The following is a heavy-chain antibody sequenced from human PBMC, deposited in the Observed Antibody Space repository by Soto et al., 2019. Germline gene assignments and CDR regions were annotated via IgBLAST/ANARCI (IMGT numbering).Heavy chain of an antibody. CDR3: ARHPGYYDILTGYTTYYFDS. Sequence: PSETLSLTCAVSGGSVSSGSYYWTWIRQPPGKGLECIGYIHYSGSPNYNPSLKSRVTISLDTSKNHFSLTLSSVTAADTAVYYCARHPGYYDILTGYTTYYFDSWGQGILVTVS. J-gene: IGHJ4*02. D-gene: IGHD3-9*01. CDR2: IHYSGSP. CDR1: GGSVSSGSYY. V-gene: IGHV4-61*03.